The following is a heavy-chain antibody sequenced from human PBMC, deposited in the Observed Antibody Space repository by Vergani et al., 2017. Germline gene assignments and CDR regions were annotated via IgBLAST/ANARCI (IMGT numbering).Heavy chain of an antibody. J-gene: IGHJ5*02. CDR2: IYHSGSN. CDR1: GYFISSGYY. D-gene: IGHD4-17*01. CDR3: ARLGITVTTRPYNWFDP. Sequence: QVQLQESGPGLVKPSETLSLTCAVSGYFISSGYYWGWIRQPPWKGLEWIGSIYHSGSNYYNPSLKSRVTISVDTSKNQFSLKLSSVTAADTAVYYCARLGITVTTRPYNWFDPWGQGTLVTVSS. V-gene: IGHV4-38-2*01.